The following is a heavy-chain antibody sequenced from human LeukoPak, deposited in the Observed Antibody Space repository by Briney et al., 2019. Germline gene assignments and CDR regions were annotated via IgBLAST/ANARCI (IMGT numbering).Heavy chain of an antibody. J-gene: IGHJ4*02. CDR1: GYTFTGYY. Sequence: ASVKVSCKASGYTFTGYYMHWVRQAPGQGLEWMGWINAGNGNTKYSQKFQGRVTITRDTSASTAYMELSSLRSEDTAVYYCARDQLRRLDYWGQGTLVTVSS. D-gene: IGHD4-23*01. CDR3: ARDQLRRLDY. V-gene: IGHV1-3*01. CDR2: INAGNGNT.